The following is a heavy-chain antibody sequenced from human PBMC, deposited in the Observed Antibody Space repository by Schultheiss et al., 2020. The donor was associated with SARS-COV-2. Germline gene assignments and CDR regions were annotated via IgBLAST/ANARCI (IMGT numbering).Heavy chain of an antibody. V-gene: IGHV1-18*01. J-gene: IGHJ6*02. D-gene: IGHD3-3*01. Sequence: ASVKVSCKASGYTFTSYGISWVRQAPGQGLEWMGWISAYNGNTNYAQKLQGRVTMTTDTSTSTVYMYLCSLRSEDRAVFHCARDARFLEWLSVYYYGMDVWGQGTTVTVSS. CDR2: ISAYNGNT. CDR1: GYTFTSYG. CDR3: ARDARFLEWLSVYYYGMDV.